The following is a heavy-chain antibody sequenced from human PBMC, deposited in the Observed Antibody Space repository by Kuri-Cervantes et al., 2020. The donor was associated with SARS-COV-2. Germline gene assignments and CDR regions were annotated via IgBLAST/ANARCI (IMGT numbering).Heavy chain of an antibody. CDR2: ISSSSSYI. CDR3: ARDQGELELRFPLSGMDV. CDR1: GFTFSSYS. V-gene: IGHV3-21*01. D-gene: IGHD1-7*01. J-gene: IGHJ6*02. Sequence: GGSLRLSCAASGFTFSSYSMNWVRQAPGKGLEWVSSISSSSSYIYYADSVKGRFTISRDNSKNTLYLQMNSLRAEDTAVYYCARDQGELELRFPLSGMDVWGQGTTVTVSS.